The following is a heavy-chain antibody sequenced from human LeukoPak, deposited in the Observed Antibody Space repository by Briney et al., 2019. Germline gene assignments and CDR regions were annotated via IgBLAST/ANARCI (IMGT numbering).Heavy chain of an antibody. CDR1: GFTVSSNY. CDR2: IKQDGSEK. D-gene: IGHD1-14*01. Sequence: PGGSLRLSCAASGFTVSSNYMSWVRQAPGKGLEWVANIKQDGSEKYYVDSVKGRFTISRDNAKNSLYLQVNSLRAEGTAVYYCARNQRRLDYWGQGTLVTVSS. CDR3: ARNQRRLDY. J-gene: IGHJ4*02. V-gene: IGHV3-7*01.